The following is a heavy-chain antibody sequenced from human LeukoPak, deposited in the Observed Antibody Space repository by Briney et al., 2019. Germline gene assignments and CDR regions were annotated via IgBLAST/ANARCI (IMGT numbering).Heavy chain of an antibody. D-gene: IGHD3-10*01. CDR3: AKGAPYYGSGSYYYGDSYYYMDV. CDR1: GFTFSSYS. J-gene: IGHJ6*03. V-gene: IGHV3-64*01. Sequence: GGSLRLSCAASGFTFSSYSMNWVRQAPGKGLEYVSAISSNGGSTYYANSVNGRFTISRDNSKTTLYLKMSILRAEDMAVYYCAKGAPYYGSGSYYYGDSYYYMDVWGKGPTVTISS. CDR2: ISSNGGST.